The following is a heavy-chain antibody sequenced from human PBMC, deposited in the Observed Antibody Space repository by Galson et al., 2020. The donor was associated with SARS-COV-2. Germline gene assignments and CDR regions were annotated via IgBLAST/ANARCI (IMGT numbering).Heavy chain of an antibody. D-gene: IGHD3-16*01. J-gene: IGHJ6*02. CDR2: TYTSGST. V-gene: IGHV4-61*02. Sequence: SETMSLTCTVSGGSISSGSYYWSWIRQPAGKGMEWIGRTYTSGSTNYNPSPKSRVTISVDTSKNQFSLKLSSVTAAETAVYYCAREYEAEYYYYGMDVWGQGTTVTVSS. CDR1: GGSISSGSYY. CDR3: AREYEAEYYYYGMDV.